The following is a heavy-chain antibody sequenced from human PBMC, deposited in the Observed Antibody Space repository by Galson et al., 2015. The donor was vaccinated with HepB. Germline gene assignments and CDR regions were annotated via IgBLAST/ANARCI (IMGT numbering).Heavy chain of an antibody. J-gene: IGHJ6*02. Sequence: CAASGFTFGDYAMSWFRQAPGKGLEWVANLKQDGSEKHYVDSVKGRFTISRDNIENSLYLQMNSLRAEDTAVYHCARDVLGRWEVFRYNYYGSDVWGQGTTVTVSS. CDR3: ARDVLGRWEVFRYNYYGSDV. D-gene: IGHD1-26*01. CDR2: LKQDGSEK. V-gene: IGHV3-7*03. CDR1: GFTFGDYA.